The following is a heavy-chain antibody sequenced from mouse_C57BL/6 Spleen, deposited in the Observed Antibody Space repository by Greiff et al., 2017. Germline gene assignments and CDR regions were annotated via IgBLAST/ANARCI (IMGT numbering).Heavy chain of an antibody. CDR2: IYPGDGDT. CDR1: GYAFSSSW. V-gene: IGHV1-82*01. Sequence: QVQLQQSGPELVKPGASVKISCKASGYAFSSSWMNWVKQSTGKGLEWIGRIYPGDGDTNYNGKFKGKATLTADKSSSTAYMQLSSLTSEDSAVCFCARRGYGSREGYFDVWGTGTTVTVSS. J-gene: IGHJ1*03. D-gene: IGHD1-1*01. CDR3: ARRGYGSREGYFDV.